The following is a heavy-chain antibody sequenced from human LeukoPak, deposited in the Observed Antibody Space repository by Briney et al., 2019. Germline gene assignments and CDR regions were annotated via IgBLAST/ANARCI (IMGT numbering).Heavy chain of an antibody. J-gene: IGHJ4*02. CDR1: GFTFSSYW. Sequence: PGGSLRLSCAASGFTFSSYWMTWVRQAPGKGLEWVANINVDGRDKYYVDSVKGRFTISRDNAKNSLSLQMNRLRVEDTAIYYCTRDVMGALDHWGQGALVTVFS. CDR2: INVDGRDK. CDR3: TRDVMGALDH. V-gene: IGHV3-7*01. D-gene: IGHD1-26*01.